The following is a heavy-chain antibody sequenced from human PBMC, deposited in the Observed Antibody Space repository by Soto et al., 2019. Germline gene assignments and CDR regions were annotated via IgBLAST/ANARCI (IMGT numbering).Heavy chain of an antibody. V-gene: IGHV4-31*03. D-gene: IGHD4-17*01. CDR2: IYYSGST. CDR1: GGSISSGGYY. Sequence: NPSLTCTVSGGSISSGGYYWSWIRQHPGKGLEWIGYIYYSGSTYYNPSLKSRVTISVDTSKNQFSLKLSSVTAADTAVYYCAIHPSYGDYPDIFSFCGQGSLVIVS. J-gene: IGHJ1*01. CDR3: AIHPSYGDYPDIFSF.